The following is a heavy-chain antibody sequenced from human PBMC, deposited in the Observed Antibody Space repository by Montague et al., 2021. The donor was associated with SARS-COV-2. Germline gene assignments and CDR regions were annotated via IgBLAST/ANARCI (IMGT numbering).Heavy chain of an antibody. J-gene: IGHJ3*02. V-gene: IGHV4-31*03. CDR1: GGSISSGGYY. CDR3: ARAHITMIVVVDAFDI. Sequence: TLSLTCTVSGGSISSGGYYWSWIRQHPGKGLEWIGYIYYSGSTYYSPSLKSRVTISVDTSKNQFSLKLSSVTAADTAVYYCARAHITMIVVVDAFDIWGQGTMVTVSS. D-gene: IGHD3-22*01. CDR2: IYYSGST.